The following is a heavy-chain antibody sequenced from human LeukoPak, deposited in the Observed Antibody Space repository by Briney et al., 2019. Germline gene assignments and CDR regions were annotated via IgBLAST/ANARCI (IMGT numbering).Heavy chain of an antibody. Sequence: SQTLSLTXTVSGGSISSGDYYWSWIRQPPGKGLEWIGYIYYSGSTYYNPSLKSRVTISVETSKNQFSLKLSSVTAADTAVYYCARPRGILTGHGLLNDAFDIWGQGTMVTVSS. D-gene: IGHD3-9*01. CDR2: IYYSGST. J-gene: IGHJ3*02. CDR1: GGSISSGDYY. CDR3: ARPRGILTGHGLLNDAFDI. V-gene: IGHV4-30-4*08.